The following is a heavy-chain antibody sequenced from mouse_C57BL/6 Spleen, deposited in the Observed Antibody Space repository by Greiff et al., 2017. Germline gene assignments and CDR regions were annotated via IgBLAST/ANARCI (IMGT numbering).Heavy chain of an antibody. CDR1: GFTFSDYG. CDR3: ARWNYEAMGY. J-gene: IGHJ4*01. V-gene: IGHV5-17*01. Sequence: EVKLVESGGGLVKPGGSLKLSCAASGFTFSDYGMHWVRQAPEKGLEWVAYISSGSSTIYYADKVKGRFTISRDNAKNTLFLQMTSLRSEDTAMYYCARWNYEAMGYWGQGASVTVSS. D-gene: IGHD2-4*01. CDR2: ISSGSSTI.